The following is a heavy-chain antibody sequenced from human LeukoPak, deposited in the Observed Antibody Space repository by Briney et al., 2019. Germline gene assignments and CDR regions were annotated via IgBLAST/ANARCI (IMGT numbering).Heavy chain of an antibody. CDR3: AREIGPAATVSYYYYYYMDV. D-gene: IGHD4-17*01. V-gene: IGHV1-2*02. CDR2: INPNSGGT. Sequence: GASVKVSCKASGYTFTGYYMHWVRQAPGQGLEWMGWINPNSGGTNYAQKFQGRVTMTRDTSISTAYMELSRLRSEDTAVYYCAREIGPAATVSYYYYYYMDVWGKGTTVTVSS. CDR1: GYTFTGYY. J-gene: IGHJ6*03.